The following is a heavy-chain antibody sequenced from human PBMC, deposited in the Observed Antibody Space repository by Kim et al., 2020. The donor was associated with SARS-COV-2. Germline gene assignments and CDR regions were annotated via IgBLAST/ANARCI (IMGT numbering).Heavy chain of an antibody. CDR3: ARQDIFCSSTSCYTPRADYYYGMDV. V-gene: IGHV5-51*01. Sequence: GESLKISRKGSGYSFTSYWIGWVRQMPGKGLEWMGIIYPGDSDTRYSPSFQGQVTISADESISTAYLQWSSLKASDTAMYYCARQDIFCSSTSCYTPRADYYYGMDVWGQGTTVTVSS. D-gene: IGHD2-2*02. CDR1: GYSFTSYW. J-gene: IGHJ6*02. CDR2: IYPGDSDT.